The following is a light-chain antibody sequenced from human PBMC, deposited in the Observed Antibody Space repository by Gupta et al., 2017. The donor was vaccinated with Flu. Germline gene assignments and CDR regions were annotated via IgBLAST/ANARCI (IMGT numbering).Light chain of an antibody. CDR2: GTS. J-gene: IGKJ1*01. CDR1: QSVDSNY. Sequence: EIVLTQSPGTLSSSPGERATLSCRASQSVDSNYLVWYQQKRGQPPRLLRYGTSNRATGIPDRFSASGSGADFTLTISRLEPEDFAVYYCHQFCSSPWTFGQGTKVEI. V-gene: IGKV3-20*01. CDR3: HQFCSSPWT.